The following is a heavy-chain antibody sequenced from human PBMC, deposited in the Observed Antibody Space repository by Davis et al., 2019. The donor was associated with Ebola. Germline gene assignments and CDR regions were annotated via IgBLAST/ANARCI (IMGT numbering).Heavy chain of an antibody. D-gene: IGHD3-10*01. V-gene: IGHV4-31*03. CDR2: VYYSGAT. Sequence: SETLSLTCTVSGGSISSDSYFYSWIRQHPGKGLEWIGYVYYSGATYYNPSLRSRVTISLDKSKNQFSLNLNSVTAADTAMYYCARRSYYNGPINNWGRGTLVTVSS. CDR3: ARRSYYNGPINN. CDR1: GGSISSDSYF. J-gene: IGHJ4*02.